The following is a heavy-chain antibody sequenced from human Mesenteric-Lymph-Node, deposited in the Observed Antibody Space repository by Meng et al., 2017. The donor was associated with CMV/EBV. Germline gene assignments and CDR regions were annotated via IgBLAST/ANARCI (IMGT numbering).Heavy chain of an antibody. Sequence: GESLKISCAASGFTFSSYGMSWVRQAPGKGLEWVSGFSGSGGNTYYAESVKGRFTISRDNSKNTLYLQMNSLRAEDTAVYYCAKAAMIGKYRSYYFDYWGQGTLVTVSS. CDR1: GFTFSSYG. D-gene: IGHD5-18*01. CDR3: AKAAMIGKYRSYYFDY. CDR2: FSGSGGNT. V-gene: IGHV3-23*01. J-gene: IGHJ4*02.